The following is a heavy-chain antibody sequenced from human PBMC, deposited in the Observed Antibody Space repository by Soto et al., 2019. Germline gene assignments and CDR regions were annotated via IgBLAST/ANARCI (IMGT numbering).Heavy chain of an antibody. Sequence: QVQLQESGPGLVKPSETLSLTCTVSGGSISSYYWTWIRQPPGKGLEWIGYIYYTGGTNYSPSLKSRVTISLDTSQNQFSLKLTSMTAADTAVYYCARGMGTAVEAINYYYFYGMDVWGQGTTVTVSS. D-gene: IGHD6-19*01. CDR2: IYYTGGT. J-gene: IGHJ6*02. CDR1: GGSISSYY. V-gene: IGHV4-59*01. CDR3: ARGMGTAVEAINYYYFYGMDV.